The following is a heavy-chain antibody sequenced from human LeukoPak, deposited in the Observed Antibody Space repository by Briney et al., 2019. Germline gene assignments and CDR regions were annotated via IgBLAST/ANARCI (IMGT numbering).Heavy chain of an antibody. D-gene: IGHD6-19*01. J-gene: IGHJ4*02. V-gene: IGHV4-39*01. Sequence: PSETLSLTCSVSGGSISNSGYYWGWIHQPPGKGLEWIGSIYYSGSTYYNPSLKSRVTISVDTSKNQFSLKLSSVTAADTAVYYCASRSSGYSSGWLVFDYWGQGTLVTVSS. CDR2: IYYSGST. CDR3: ASRSSGYSSGWLVFDY. CDR1: GGSISNSGYY.